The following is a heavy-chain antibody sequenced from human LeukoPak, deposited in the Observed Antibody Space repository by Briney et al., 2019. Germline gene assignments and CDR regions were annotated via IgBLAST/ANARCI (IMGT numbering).Heavy chain of an antibody. CDR2: INPNSGGT. V-gene: IGHV1-2*02. CDR3: ARGNSAEYFQH. J-gene: IGHJ1*01. CDR1: GYTFTGYY. Sequence: ASVKVSFKASGYTFTGYYIHWVRQAPGQGLEWMGCINPNSGGTNYAQKFQGRVTMTRDTSISTAYMELSRLRSDDTAVYYCARGNSAEYFQHWGQGTLVTVSS.